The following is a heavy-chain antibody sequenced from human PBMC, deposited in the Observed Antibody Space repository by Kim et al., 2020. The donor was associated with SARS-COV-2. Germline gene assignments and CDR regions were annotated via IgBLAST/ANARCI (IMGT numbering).Heavy chain of an antibody. D-gene: IGHD3-10*01. CDR3: AKDPQPWFGGNYGMDV. CDR2: ISWNSGSI. Sequence: GGSLRLSCAASGFTFDDYAMHWVRQAPGKGLEWVSGISWNSGSIGYADSVKGRFTISRDNAKNSLYLQMNSLRAEDTALYYCAKDPQPWFGGNYGMDVWG. V-gene: IGHV3-9*01. CDR1: GFTFDDYA. J-gene: IGHJ6*01.